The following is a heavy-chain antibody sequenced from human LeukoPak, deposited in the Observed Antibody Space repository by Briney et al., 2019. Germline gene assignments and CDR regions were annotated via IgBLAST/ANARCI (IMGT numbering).Heavy chain of an antibody. CDR2: IYYSGST. CDR3: ARDKEGSGSYYLSFPL. Sequence: YPSETLSLTCTVSGGSISSSSYYWGWIRQPPGKGLEWIGSIYYSGSTYYNPSLKSRVTISVDTSKNQFSLKLSSVTAADTAVYYCARDKEGSGSYYLSFPLWGQGTLVTVSS. D-gene: IGHD1-26*01. CDR1: GGSISSSSYY. J-gene: IGHJ4*02. V-gene: IGHV4-39*07.